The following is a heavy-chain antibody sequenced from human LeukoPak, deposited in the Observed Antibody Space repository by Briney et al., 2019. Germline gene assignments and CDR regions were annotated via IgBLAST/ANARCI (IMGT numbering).Heavy chain of an antibody. CDR1: GFTFSSYS. CDR3: ARVVDHGDYYHDY. D-gene: IGHD4-17*01. Sequence: GGSLRLSCAASGFTFSSYSMNWVRQAPGKGLEWVSSISSSSSYIYYADSVKGRFTISRDNAKNSLYLQMNSLRAEDTAVYYCARVVDHGDYYHDYWGQGTLVTVSS. V-gene: IGHV3-21*01. J-gene: IGHJ4*02. CDR2: ISSSSSYI.